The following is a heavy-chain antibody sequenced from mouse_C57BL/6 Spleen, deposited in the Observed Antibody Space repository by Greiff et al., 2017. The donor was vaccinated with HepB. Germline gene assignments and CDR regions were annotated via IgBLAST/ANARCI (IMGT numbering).Heavy chain of an antibody. CDR3: SKGDSSGYDYAMDY. J-gene: IGHJ4*01. CDR1: GFSLTSYG. CDR2: IWRGGST. V-gene: IGHV2-5*01. D-gene: IGHD3-2*02. Sequence: QVQLQQSGPGLVQPSQSLSITCTVSGFSLTSYGVHWVRQSPGKGLEWLGVIWRGGSTDYNAAFMSRLSITKDNSNSQVFFKMNSLQADDTAIYYCSKGDSSGYDYAMDYWGQGTSVTVSS.